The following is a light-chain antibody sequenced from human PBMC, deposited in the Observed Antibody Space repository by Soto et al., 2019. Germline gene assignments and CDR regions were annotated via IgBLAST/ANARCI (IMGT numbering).Light chain of an antibody. CDR3: QQSYSAPPT. CDR2: TAS. CDR1: QSISKY. Sequence: DIPMTQSPSSLSASVGDRVTITCRASQSISKYLNWYRQKPGKAPELLIYTASNLQSGVPSSFSGSGFGTDFTLTISSLQPEDFAIYYCQQSYSAPPTFGQGTKVEIK. J-gene: IGKJ1*01. V-gene: IGKV1-39*01.